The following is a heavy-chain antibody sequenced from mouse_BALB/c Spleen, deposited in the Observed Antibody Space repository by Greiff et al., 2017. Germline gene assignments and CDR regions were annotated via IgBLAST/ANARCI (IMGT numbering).Heavy chain of an antibody. CDR1: GYAFSSYW. Sequence: QVQLQQSGAELVRPGSSVKISCKASGYAFSSYWMNWVKQRPGQGLEWIGQIYPGDGDTNYNGKFKGKATLTADKSSSTAYMQLSSLTSEDSAVYFCARLDGNHAMDYWGQGTSVTVSS. D-gene: IGHD2-1*01. J-gene: IGHJ4*01. CDR2: IYPGDGDT. V-gene: IGHV1-80*01. CDR3: ARLDGNHAMDY.